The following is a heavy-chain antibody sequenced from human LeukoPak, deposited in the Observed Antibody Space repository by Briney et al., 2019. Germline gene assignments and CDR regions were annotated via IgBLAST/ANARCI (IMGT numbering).Heavy chain of an antibody. Sequence: ASVKVSCKASGYTFTSYDINWVRQAPGQGLEWMGWINPNSGGTNYAQKFQGRVTMTRDTSISTAYMELSRLRSDDTAVYYCARAGGSIAAPSPFDPWGQGTLVTVSS. J-gene: IGHJ5*02. CDR1: GYTFTSYD. D-gene: IGHD6-6*01. CDR2: INPNSGGT. V-gene: IGHV1-2*02. CDR3: ARAGGSIAAPSPFDP.